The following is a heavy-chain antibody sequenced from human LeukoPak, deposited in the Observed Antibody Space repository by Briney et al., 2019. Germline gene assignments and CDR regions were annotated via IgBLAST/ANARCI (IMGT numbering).Heavy chain of an antibody. CDR3: AREGGGCSSTSCYKAFDI. J-gene: IGHJ3*02. Sequence: GGSLRLSCAASGFTFSSYTMNWVRQPPGKGLEWVSYISSSSSTIYYADSVKGRFTISRDNAKNSLYLQMNSLRAEDTAVYYCAREGGGCSSTSCYKAFDIWGQGTMVTVSS. CDR2: ISSSSSTI. V-gene: IGHV3-48*01. D-gene: IGHD2-2*02. CDR1: GFTFSSYT.